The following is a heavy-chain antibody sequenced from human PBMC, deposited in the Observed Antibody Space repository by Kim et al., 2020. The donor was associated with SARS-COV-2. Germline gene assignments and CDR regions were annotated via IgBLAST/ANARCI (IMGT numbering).Heavy chain of an antibody. V-gene: IGHV3-30*18. Sequence: GGSLRLSCAASGFTFSSYGMHWVRQAPGKGLEWVAVISYDGSNKYYADSVKGRFTISRDNSKNTLYLQMNSRRAEDTAVYYCAKDQGYCSSTSCYGNWFDPWGQGTLVTVSS. D-gene: IGHD2-2*01. J-gene: IGHJ5*02. CDR2: ISYDGSNK. CDR3: AKDQGYCSSTSCYGNWFDP. CDR1: GFTFSSYG.